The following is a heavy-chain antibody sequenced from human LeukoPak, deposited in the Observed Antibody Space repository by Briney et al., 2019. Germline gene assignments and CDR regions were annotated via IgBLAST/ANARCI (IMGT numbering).Heavy chain of an antibody. CDR3: AKGDYYDFDY. J-gene: IGHJ4*02. CDR1: GFTFSGSA. Sequence: PGGSLKLSCAASGFTFSGSAMHWVRQASGKGLEWVGRIRSKANSYATAYAASVKGRFTISRDDSKNTAYLQMNSLRAEDTAVYYCAKGDYYDFDYWGQGTLVTVSS. V-gene: IGHV3-73*01. CDR2: IRSKANSYAT. D-gene: IGHD3-10*01.